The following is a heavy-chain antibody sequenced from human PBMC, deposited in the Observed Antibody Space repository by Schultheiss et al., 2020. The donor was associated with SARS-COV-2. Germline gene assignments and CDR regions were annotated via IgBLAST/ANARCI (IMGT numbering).Heavy chain of an antibody. CDR3: ARRSTTSVGMDV. CDR1: GGSVSSGSYY. D-gene: IGHD2/OR15-2a*01. CDR2: IYYSGST. Sequence: SETLSLTCSVSGGSVSSGSYYWTWIRQPPGKGLEWIGYIYYSGSTNYNPSLKSRVTISVDTSKNQFSLKLSSVTAADTAVYYCARRSTTSVGMDVWGQGTTVTVSS. V-gene: IGHV4-61*01. J-gene: IGHJ6*02.